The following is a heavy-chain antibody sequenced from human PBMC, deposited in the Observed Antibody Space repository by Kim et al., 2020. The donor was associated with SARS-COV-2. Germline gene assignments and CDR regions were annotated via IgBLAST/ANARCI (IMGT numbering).Heavy chain of an antibody. V-gene: IGHV3-48*02. D-gene: IGHD3-10*01. Sequence: GGSLRLSCAASGFTFSSYSMNWVRQAPGKGLEWVSYISSSSTIYYADSVKGRFTISRDNAKNSLYLQMNSLRDEDTAVYYCASRVRGVGGYWGQGTLVTVSS. CDR1: GFTFSSYS. CDR3: ASRVRGVGGY. CDR2: ISSSSTI. J-gene: IGHJ4*02.